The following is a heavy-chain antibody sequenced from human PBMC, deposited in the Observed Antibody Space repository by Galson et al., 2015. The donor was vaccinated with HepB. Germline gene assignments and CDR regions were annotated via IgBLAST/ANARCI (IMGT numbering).Heavy chain of an antibody. J-gene: IGHJ5*02. Sequence: SVKVSCKASGGTFSSYAISWVRQAPGQGLEWMGGIIPIFGTANYAQKFQGRVTITADESTSTAYMELSSLRSEDTAVYYCARGLLHSSTSCYFDPWGQGTLVTVSS. CDR3: ARGLLHSSTSCYFDP. CDR1: GGTFSSYA. CDR2: IIPIFGTA. V-gene: IGHV1-69*13. D-gene: IGHD2-2*01.